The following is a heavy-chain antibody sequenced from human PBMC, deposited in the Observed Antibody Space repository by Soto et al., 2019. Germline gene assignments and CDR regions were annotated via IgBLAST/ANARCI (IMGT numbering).Heavy chain of an antibody. V-gene: IGHV3-33*01. CDR1: GFTFSSHA. J-gene: IGHJ5*01. CDR2: LWYDGSNK. CDR3: ARGSNGYIITWLDC. D-gene: IGHD6-13*01. Sequence: HVPLVESGGGVVQPGMSLILACASSGFTFSSHAMHWVRQAPCKGLEWVAVLWYDGSNKSYADSVKGRFTISRDNSKNMMYLQINSLRDEDTAVYYCARGSNGYIITWLDCWGQGTLVTVSS.